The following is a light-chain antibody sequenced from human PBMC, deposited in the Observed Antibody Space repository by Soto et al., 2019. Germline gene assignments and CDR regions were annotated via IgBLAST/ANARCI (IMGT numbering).Light chain of an antibody. V-gene: IGKV3-11*01. CDR2: DAF. CDR3: QQHSCWPLT. J-gene: IGKJ4*01. Sequence: EIVLTQSPATLSLSPGERATLSCRASQSVGSYFAWYQQKPGQAPRLLIYDAFSRATGIRARFSGSGSGTDFTVTISSLEPEDFAVYFCQQHSCWPLTVGGGTMVEIK. CDR1: QSVGSY.